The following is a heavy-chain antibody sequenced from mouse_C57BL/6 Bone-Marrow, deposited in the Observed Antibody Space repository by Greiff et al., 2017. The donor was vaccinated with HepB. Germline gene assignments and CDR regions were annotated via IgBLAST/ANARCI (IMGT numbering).Heavy chain of an antibody. Sequence: QVQLQQPGAELVKPGASVKLSCKASGYTFTSYWMHWVKQRPGQGLEWIGMINTNSGSTNYNEKFKSKATLTVDKSSSTAYMQLSSLTSEDSAVYYCARGGLGKGYWGQGTLVTVSA. CDR3: ARGGLGKGY. D-gene: IGHD4-1*01. V-gene: IGHV1-64*01. CDR2: INTNSGST. CDR1: GYTFTSYW. J-gene: IGHJ3*01.